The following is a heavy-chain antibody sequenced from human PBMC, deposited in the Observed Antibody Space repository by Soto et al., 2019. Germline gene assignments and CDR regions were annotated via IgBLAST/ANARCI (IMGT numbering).Heavy chain of an antibody. J-gene: IGHJ4*02. CDR1: GFTLSSYA. Sequence: LRLSCAASGFTLSSYAMSWVRQAPGKGLEWVSAISGSGGSTYYADSVKGRFTISRDNSKNTLYLQMNSLRAEDTAVYYCAKAHYYDSRGAFDYWGQGTLVTVSS. D-gene: IGHD3-22*01. V-gene: IGHV3-23*01. CDR2: ISGSGGST. CDR3: AKAHYYDSRGAFDY.